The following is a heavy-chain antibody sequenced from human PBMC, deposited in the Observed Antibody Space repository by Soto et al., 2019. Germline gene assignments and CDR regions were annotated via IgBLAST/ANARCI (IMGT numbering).Heavy chain of an antibody. J-gene: IGHJ4*02. D-gene: IGHD6-13*01. V-gene: IGHV4-34*01. CDR2: INHSGST. CDR3: ATTHLNSSSYY. Sequence: LSLTCAVYGGSFSGYYWSWIRQPPGKGLEWIGEINHSGSTNYNPSLKSRVTISVDTSKNQFSLKLSSVTAADTAVYYCATTHLNSSSYYWGQGTLVTVSS. CDR1: GGSFSGYY.